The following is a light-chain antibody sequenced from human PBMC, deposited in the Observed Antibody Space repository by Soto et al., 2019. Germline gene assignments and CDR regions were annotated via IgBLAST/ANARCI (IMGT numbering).Light chain of an antibody. CDR3: RSYTSSCTLDV. J-gene: IGLJ1*01. V-gene: IGLV2-14*01. CDR2: EVS. Sequence: QSALTQPASVSGSPGQSITISCTGTSSDVGGYNYVSWYQQHPGKAPKLMIYEVSNRPSGVSNRFSGSKSGNTASLTISGLQAEDESDYYCRSYTSSCTLDVFGTGTK. CDR1: SSDVGGYNY.